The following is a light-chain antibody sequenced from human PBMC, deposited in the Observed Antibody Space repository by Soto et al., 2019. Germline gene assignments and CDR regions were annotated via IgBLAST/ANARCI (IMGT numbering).Light chain of an antibody. CDR2: DVT. V-gene: IGLV2-14*03. J-gene: IGLJ2*01. CDR3: SSYTSSTTVL. Sequence: QSALTQPASVSGSPGQSITISCTGTSSDVGGYNSVSWYQQHPGKAPKRMVYDVTNRPSGVSNRFSGSKSGNKASLTISWLQAEDEADYYCSSYTSSTTVLFGGGTKLTVL. CDR1: SSDVGGYNS.